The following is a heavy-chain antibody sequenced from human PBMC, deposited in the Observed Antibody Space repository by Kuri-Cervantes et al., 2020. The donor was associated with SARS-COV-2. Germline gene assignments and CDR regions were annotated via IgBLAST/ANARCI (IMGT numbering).Heavy chain of an antibody. CDR3: ARDQSRDYDILTGYTANYYYYYMDV. CDR1: DGSISSYY. J-gene: IGHJ6*03. D-gene: IGHD3-9*01. CDR2: IYYSGST. V-gene: IGHV4-59*12. Sequence: GSLRLSCTVSDGSISSYYWSWIRQPPGKGLEWIGYIYYSGSTNYNPSLKSRVTISVDTSKNQFSLKLSSVTAADTAVYYCARDQSRDYDILTGYTANYYYYYMDVWGKGTTVTVSS.